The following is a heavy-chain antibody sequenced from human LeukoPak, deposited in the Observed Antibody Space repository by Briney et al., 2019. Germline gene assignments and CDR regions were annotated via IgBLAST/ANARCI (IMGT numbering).Heavy chain of an antibody. CDR2: IIPIFGTE. CDR1: GGTISSYA. V-gene: IGHV1-69*13. D-gene: IGHD1-20*01. CDR3: ARDLKPYNWKLLSHMDV. J-gene: IGHJ6*03. Sequence: SVKLSCNVSGGTISSYAISWVRQAPGQGLEWMGGIIPIFGTENYAQKFQGRVTITAREATSTAYMELSSLRSEDTAVYYCARDLKPYNWKLLSHMDVWGKGNTVTVSS.